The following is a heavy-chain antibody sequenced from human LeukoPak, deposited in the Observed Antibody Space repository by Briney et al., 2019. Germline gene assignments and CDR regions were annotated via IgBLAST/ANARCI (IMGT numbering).Heavy chain of an antibody. CDR2: ISGSGGST. CDR1: GFTFSSYN. CDR3: AKDGTSSGYYYGSDYYYYMDV. Sequence: GGSLRLSCAASGFTFSSYNMNWVRQAPGQGLEWVSAISGSGGSTYYADSVKGRFTISRDNSKNTLYLQMNSLRAEDTAVYYCAKDGTSSGYYYGSDYYYYMDVWGKGTTVTISS. J-gene: IGHJ6*03. D-gene: IGHD3-22*01. V-gene: IGHV3-23*01.